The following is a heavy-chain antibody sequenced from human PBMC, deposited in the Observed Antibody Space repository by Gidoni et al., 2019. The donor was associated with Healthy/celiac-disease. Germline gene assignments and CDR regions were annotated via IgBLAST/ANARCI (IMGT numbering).Heavy chain of an antibody. J-gene: IGHJ4*02. CDR1: GFTFSSYA. CDR3: ARDGGGSSWPDY. Sequence: QVQLVESGGDVVQPGRSLRLSCAASGFTFSSYAMHWVRQAPGKGLEWVAVISDDGSNKYYADSVKGRFTISRDNSKNTLYLQMNSLRAEDTAVYYCARDGGGSSWPDYWGQGTLVTVSS. V-gene: IGHV3-30-3*01. CDR2: ISDDGSNK. D-gene: IGHD6-13*01.